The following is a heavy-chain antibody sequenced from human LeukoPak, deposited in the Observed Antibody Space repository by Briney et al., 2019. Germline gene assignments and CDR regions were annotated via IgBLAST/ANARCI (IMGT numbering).Heavy chain of an antibody. CDR2: MSYSGKI. CDR1: GDSITKKNFF. D-gene: IGHD2-15*01. V-gene: IGHV4-39*07. J-gene: IGHJ4*01. Sequence: SETLSLTCTISGDSITKKNFFWGWIRQPPGKGLEWIVSMSYSGKIYYNPSLKSRVSISIDTSKNQLSLKLNSVTAADTAMYHCARDRDVDDFDYWGRGTLVIVSS. CDR3: ARDRDVDDFDY.